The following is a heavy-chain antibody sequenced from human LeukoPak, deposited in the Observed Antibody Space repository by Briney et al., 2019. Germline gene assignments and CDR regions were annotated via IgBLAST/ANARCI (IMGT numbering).Heavy chain of an antibody. CDR2: ISGSGGTA. CDR3: AKKGYYDGSGYYMYYFDH. D-gene: IGHD3-22*01. J-gene: IGHJ4*02. CDR1: GFTFSVYA. V-gene: IGHV3-23*01. Sequence: GGSLRLSCAASGFTFSVYAMSWVRQAPGKGLEWVSAISGSGGTAYYADSVKGRFTISRDNSKNTLYLQMNSLRAEDTAVYYCAKKGYYDGSGYYMYYFDHWGQGTLVTVSS.